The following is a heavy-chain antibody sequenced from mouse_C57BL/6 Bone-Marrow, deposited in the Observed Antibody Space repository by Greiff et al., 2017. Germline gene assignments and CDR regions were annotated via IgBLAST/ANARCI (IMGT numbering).Heavy chain of an antibody. J-gene: IGHJ4*01. CDR2: ISGGGGNN. CDR1: GFTFSSYT. D-gene: IGHD1-1*01. CDR3: ARQPFHYYGSSYPSAMDY. V-gene: IGHV5-9*01. Sequence: EVMLVESGGGLVKPGGSLKLSCAASGFTFSSYTMSWVRQTPEKRLAWVATISGGGGNNYYPDSVKGRFTISRDNAKNTLYLQMSILRSEDTALYYCARQPFHYYGSSYPSAMDYWGQGTSVTVSS.